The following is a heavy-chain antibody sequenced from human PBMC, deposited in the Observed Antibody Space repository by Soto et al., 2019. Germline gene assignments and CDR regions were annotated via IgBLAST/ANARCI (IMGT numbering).Heavy chain of an antibody. V-gene: IGHV3-21*01. CDR2: ISSSSIYI. Sequence: EVQLVESGGGLVKPGGSLRLSCAASGFTFSSYSMNWVRQAPGKGLEWVSSISSSSIYIYYADSVKGRFTISRDNAKNSLYLQMNSLRAEDTAVYYRARDAYYDSSGYTQGWFDPWGQGTLVTVSS. D-gene: IGHD3-22*01. J-gene: IGHJ5*02. CDR1: GFTFSSYS. CDR3: ARDAYYDSSGYTQGWFDP.